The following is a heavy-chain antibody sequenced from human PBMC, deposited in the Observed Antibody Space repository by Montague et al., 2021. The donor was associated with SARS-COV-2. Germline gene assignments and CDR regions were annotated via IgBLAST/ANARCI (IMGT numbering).Heavy chain of an antibody. CDR3: ARTLVFHYWYGMDV. V-gene: IGHV4-59*01. J-gene: IGHJ6*02. D-gene: IGHD2-8*02. CDR2: INYSGST. CDR1: GSSISSYY. Sequence: SETLSLTCTVAGSSISSYYWSWIRQPPGKGLEWIGYINYSGSTNYNPSLKSRVTISVDTSKNQFSLNLSSVTAADTAVYYCARTLVFHYWYGMDVRGQGTPVTVSS.